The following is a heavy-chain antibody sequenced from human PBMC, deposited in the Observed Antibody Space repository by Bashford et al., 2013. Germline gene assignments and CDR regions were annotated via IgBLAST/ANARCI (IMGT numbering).Heavy chain of an antibody. J-gene: IGHJ3*02. CDR1: GGSISTNTFY. V-gene: IGHV4-39*01. D-gene: IGHD1-26*01. CDR2: IFYTGST. CDR3: ARADPLSGAFDI. Sequence: SETLSLTCTVSGGSISTNTFYWGWIRQPQEGLEWIGSIFYTGSTFYNPSLKSRVTISVDTSKNQFSLKLSSVTAADTAVYYCARADPLSGAFDIWAQGTMVTVSS.